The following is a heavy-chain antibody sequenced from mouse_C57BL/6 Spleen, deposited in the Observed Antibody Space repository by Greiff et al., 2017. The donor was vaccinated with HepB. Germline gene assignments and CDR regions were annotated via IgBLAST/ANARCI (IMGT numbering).Heavy chain of an antibody. D-gene: IGHD2-1*01. Sequence: VQLKQSGAELVRPGASVKLSCTASGFNIKDDYMHWVKQRPEQGLEWIGWIDPENGDTEYASKFQGKATITADTSSNTAYLQLSSLTSEDTAVYYCSSIYYGYFDYWGQGTTRTVSS. CDR1: GFNIKDDY. J-gene: IGHJ2*01. CDR3: SSIYYGYFDY. V-gene: IGHV14-4*01. CDR2: IDPENGDT.